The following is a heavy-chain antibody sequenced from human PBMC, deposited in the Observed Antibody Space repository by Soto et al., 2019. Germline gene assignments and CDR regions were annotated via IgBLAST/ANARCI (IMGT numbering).Heavy chain of an antibody. CDR2: IYYSGST. Sequence: QVQLQESGPGLVKPSQTLSLTCTVSGGSISSGDYYWSWIRQPPGKGLEWIGYIYYSGSTYYNPSLKSRVTISVDTSKNQFSLKLSSVTAADTAVYYCARDDAGYSYGLGHYFDYWGQGTLVTVSS. CDR1: GGSISSGDYY. D-gene: IGHD5-18*01. V-gene: IGHV4-30-4*01. J-gene: IGHJ4*02. CDR3: ARDDAGYSYGLGHYFDY.